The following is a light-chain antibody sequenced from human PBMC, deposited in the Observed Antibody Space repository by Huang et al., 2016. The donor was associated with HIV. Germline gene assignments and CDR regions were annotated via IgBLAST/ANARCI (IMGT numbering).Light chain of an antibody. CDR2: GAS. CDR1: QSVSSN. V-gene: IGKV3-15*01. CDR3: QQYNNWHYT. J-gene: IGKJ2*01. Sequence: IVMTLSPSTLSVSPGERATLSCRASQSVSSNLAWYQQKPGQAPRPLIYGASTRDTGIPARVSGSGSGTEFTLTISSLQSEDFAVYYCQQYNNWHYTFGQGTKLEIK.